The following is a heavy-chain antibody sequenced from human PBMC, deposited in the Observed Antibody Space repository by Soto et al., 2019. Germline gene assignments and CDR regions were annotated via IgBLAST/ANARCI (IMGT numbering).Heavy chain of an antibody. CDR1: GGTFSSYA. CDR2: IIPIFGTA. J-gene: IGHJ4*02. D-gene: IGHD2-15*01. V-gene: IGHV1-69*13. CDR3: ARDGCSGGSCYVGYYFDY. Sequence: ASVKVSCKASGGTFSSYAISWVRQAPGQGLEWMGGIIPIFGTANYAQKFQGRVTITADESTSTAYMELSSLRSEDTAVYYCARDGCSGGSCYVGYYFDYWGQGTLVTVSS.